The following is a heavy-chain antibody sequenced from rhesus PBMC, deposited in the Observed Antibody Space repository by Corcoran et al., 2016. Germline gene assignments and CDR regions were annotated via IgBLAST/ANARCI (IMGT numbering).Heavy chain of an antibody. J-gene: IGHJ4*01. CDR3: ARSGYGSGGVY. D-gene: IGHD4-4*01. CDR1: GASISSYW. Sequence: QVQLQESGPGLVKPSETLSLTCAVSGASISSYWWSWIRQPPGKGLEWIGEIFGNSDNSSYHPSLKSRVIISKDASKNQFSLKLSSVTAADTAVYYCARSGYGSGGVYWGQGILVTVSS. CDR2: IFGNSDNS. V-gene: IGHV4-80*01.